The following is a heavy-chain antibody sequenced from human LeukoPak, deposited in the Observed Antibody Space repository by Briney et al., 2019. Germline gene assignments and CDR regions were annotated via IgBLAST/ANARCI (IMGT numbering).Heavy chain of an antibody. CDR1: GFTLSSYA. J-gene: IGHJ4*02. CDR3: AKVYILTGYFDY. Sequence: PGGSLRLSCAASGFTLSSYAMSWVRQAPGKGLEWVSAISGSGGSTYYADSVKGRFTISRDNSKNTLYLQMNSLRAEDTAVYYCAKVYILTGYFDYWGQGTLVTVSS. CDR2: ISGSGGST. V-gene: IGHV3-23*01. D-gene: IGHD3-9*01.